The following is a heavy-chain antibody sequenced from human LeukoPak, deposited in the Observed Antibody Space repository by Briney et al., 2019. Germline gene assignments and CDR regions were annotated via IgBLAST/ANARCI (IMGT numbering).Heavy chain of an antibody. V-gene: IGHV3-7*01. CDR1: GFTFSAHW. CDR2: IKEDGSEK. D-gene: IGHD6-13*01. J-gene: IGHJ5*02. CDR3: ARALGKAAAGWFDP. Sequence: PGGSLRLSCAASGFTFSAHWMSWVRQAPGKGLEWVANIKEDGSEKNYVDSVKGRFTISRDNSKNTLYLQMNSLRAEDTAVYYCARALGKAAAGWFDPWGQGTLVTVSS.